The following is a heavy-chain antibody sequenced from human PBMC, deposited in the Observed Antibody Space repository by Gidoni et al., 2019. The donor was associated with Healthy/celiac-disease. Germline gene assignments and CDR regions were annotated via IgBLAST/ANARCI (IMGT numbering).Heavy chain of an antibody. J-gene: IGHJ4*02. V-gene: IGHV1-69*02. Sequence: QVQLVQSGAEVKKPGSSVKVSCKSSGCTFNSYTISWVRQAPGQGLEWLGRIIPILGIANYAQKFQGRVTITADKSTSTAYMELSSLRSEDTAVYYCARGAQLITGTTDYWGQGTLVTVSS. D-gene: IGHD1-7*01. CDR2: IIPILGIA. CDR3: ARGAQLITGTTDY. CDR1: GCTFNSYT.